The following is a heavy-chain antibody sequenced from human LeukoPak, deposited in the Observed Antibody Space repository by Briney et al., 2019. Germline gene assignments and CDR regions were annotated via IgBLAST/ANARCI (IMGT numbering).Heavy chain of an antibody. D-gene: IGHD3-22*01. CDR1: GFTFSTYW. CDR2: IKQDGSEK. Sequence: PGGSLRLSCAASGFTFSTYWMSWVRQAPGKGLEWVANIKQDGSEKYYVDSVKGRLTISRDNAKNSLYLQMNSLRAEDTAVYYCARESFYDSSGYYPDAFDIWGQGTMVTVSS. V-gene: IGHV3-7*01. J-gene: IGHJ3*02. CDR3: ARESFYDSSGYYPDAFDI.